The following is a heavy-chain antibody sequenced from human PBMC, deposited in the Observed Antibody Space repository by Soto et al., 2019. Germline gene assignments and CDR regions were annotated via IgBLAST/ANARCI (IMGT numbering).Heavy chain of an antibody. CDR1: GYTFTSYA. D-gene: IGHD3-10*01. CDR3: AREPYPNTMVRGVKPNFDY. Sequence: QVQLVQSGAEVKKPGASVKVSCKASGYTFTSYAMHWVRQAPGQRLEWMGWINAVNGNTKYSQKFQGRVTITRDTSASTAYMELSSLRSEDTAVYYCAREPYPNTMVRGVKPNFDYWGQGTLVTVSS. V-gene: IGHV1-3*01. CDR2: INAVNGNT. J-gene: IGHJ4*02.